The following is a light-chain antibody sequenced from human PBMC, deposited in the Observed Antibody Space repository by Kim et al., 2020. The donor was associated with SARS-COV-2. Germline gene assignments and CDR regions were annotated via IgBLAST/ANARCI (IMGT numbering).Light chain of an antibody. CDR3: QQRSRSIT. CDR1: QSVRNY. CDR2: GAS. J-gene: IGKJ5*01. Sequence: DIVLTQFPATLSLSSGDRATLSCRASQSVRNYLAWYQQKRGQAPRLLIYGASNRATGIPARFSGSGSGTDFTLTISSLEPDDFAVYYCQQRSRSITFGQGTLLEIK. V-gene: IGKV3-11*01.